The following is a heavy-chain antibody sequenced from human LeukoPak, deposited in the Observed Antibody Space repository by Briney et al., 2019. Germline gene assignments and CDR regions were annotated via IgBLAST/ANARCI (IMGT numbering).Heavy chain of an antibody. Sequence: GGSLRLSCAASGFTFDDYGMSWVRQAPGKGLEWVSGTNWNGGSTGYADSVKGRFTISRDNAKNSLYLQMNSLRAEDTALYYCARGGDYGDYGNWYFDLWGRGTLVTVSS. CDR1: GFTFDDYG. V-gene: IGHV3-20*04. D-gene: IGHD4-17*01. CDR2: TNWNGGST. J-gene: IGHJ2*01. CDR3: ARGGDYGDYGNWYFDL.